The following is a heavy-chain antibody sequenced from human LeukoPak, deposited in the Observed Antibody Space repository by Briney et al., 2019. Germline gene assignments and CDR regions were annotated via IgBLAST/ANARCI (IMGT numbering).Heavy chain of an antibody. J-gene: IGHJ1*01. Sequence: PSETLSLTCAVYGGSFSGYYWSWIRQPPGKGLEWIGEVNHSGSTNYNPSLKSRVTISVDTSKNQFSLKLSSVTAADTAVYYYARGGVILQYFQHWGQGTLVTVSS. D-gene: IGHD2/OR15-2a*01. CDR1: GGSFSGYY. V-gene: IGHV4-34*01. CDR3: ARGGVILQYFQH. CDR2: VNHSGST.